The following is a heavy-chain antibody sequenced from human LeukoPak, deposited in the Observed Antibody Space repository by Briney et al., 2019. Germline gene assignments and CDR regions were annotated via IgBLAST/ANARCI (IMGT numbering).Heavy chain of an antibody. CDR1: GFTFSDYY. J-gene: IGHJ5*02. V-gene: IGHV3-11*01. CDR2: LSGSGEII. Sequence: GGSLRLSCAASGFTFSDYYMSWVRQAPGKGLEWVSFLSGSGEIIYYAASAKGRFTISRDNAKNSLYLQMNSLRAEDTAVYHCARAGQNNWFDPWGQGTLVTVSS. CDR3: ARAGQNNWFDP.